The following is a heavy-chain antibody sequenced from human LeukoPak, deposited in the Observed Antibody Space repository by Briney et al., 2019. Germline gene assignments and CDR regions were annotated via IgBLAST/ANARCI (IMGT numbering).Heavy chain of an antibody. V-gene: IGHV4-34*01. CDR1: GGSFSGYY. CDR2: INHSGST. CDR3: ARIMQTPWGMDV. Sequence: PSETLSLTCAVYGGSFSGYYWSWIRQPPGKGLEWIGEINHSGSTNYNPSLKSRVTISVDTSKNQFSLKLSSVTAADTAVYYCARIMQTPWGMDVWGEGTTVTVSS. D-gene: IGHD4-23*01. J-gene: IGHJ6*04.